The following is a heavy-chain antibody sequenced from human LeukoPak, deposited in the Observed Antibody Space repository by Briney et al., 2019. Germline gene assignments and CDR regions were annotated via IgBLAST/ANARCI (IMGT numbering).Heavy chain of an antibody. V-gene: IGHV3-30*03. CDR1: GIAFSSSI. D-gene: IGHD3-22*01. Sequence: GRSLRLSCAASGIAFSSSIMHWVRQAPGKGLEWVSLMSYDGFSKQYSDSVKGRFTISRDESKNTVFLQMDGLRPDDTAVYYCAREGGTSGYAGFFDHGGQGTLVTVSS. CDR3: AREGGTSGYAGFFDH. CDR2: MSYDGFSK. J-gene: IGHJ4*02.